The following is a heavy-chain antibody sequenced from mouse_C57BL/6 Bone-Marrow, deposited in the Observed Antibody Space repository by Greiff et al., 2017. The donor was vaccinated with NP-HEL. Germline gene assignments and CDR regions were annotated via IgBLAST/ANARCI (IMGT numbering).Heavy chain of an antibody. CDR2: IDPSDSYT. Sequence: QVQLQQPGAELVMPGASVKLSCKASGYTFTSYWMHWVKQRPGQGLEWIGEIDPSDSYTNYNEKFKSKATLTVDTSSSTAYMQHNSLTSEDSAVYYCAGGDKDYWGHGTSVTVAS. V-gene: IGHV1-69*01. J-gene: IGHJ4*01. CDR1: GYTFTSYW. CDR3: AGGDKDY.